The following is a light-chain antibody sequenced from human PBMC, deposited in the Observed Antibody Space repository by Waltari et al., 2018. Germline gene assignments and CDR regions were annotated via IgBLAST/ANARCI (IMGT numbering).Light chain of an antibody. V-gene: IGKV3-20*01. J-gene: IGKJ1*01. Sequence: ENVLTQSPGTLSLSPGGRATLSCRASASIGADYLAWYQKKPGLAPRLLIYGASTRATGVPDRFSVSGSGTVFTLTISRLEPEDFAVYYCQQYHSLPWTFGQGTKVDIK. CDR1: ASIGADY. CDR3: QQYHSLPWT. CDR2: GAS.